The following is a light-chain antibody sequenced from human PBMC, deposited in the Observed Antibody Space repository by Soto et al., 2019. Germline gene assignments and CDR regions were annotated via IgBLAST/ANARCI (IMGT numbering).Light chain of an antibody. CDR1: QGIRND. Sequence: AIQMTQSPSSLSASVGDRITITCRASQGIRNDLSWYQQKSGKAPKLLIFAASSLQSGVPSRFSDSVSGTDVTLTIRSLHPEEFATCYCRQDYSYPLTFGGGTKVEFK. J-gene: IGKJ4*01. CDR2: AAS. V-gene: IGKV1-6*01. CDR3: RQDYSYPLT.